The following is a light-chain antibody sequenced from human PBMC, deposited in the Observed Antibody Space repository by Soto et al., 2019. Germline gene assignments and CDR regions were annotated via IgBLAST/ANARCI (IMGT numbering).Light chain of an antibody. J-gene: IGLJ1*01. CDR1: SSDVGGYSY. Sequence: QSALTQPHSVSGSPGQSVTISCTGTSSDVGGYSYVSWYQQHPGKAPELIIYDVTERPSGVPDRFSGSKSGNTASLTISGLQADYYADYYSCSYTGLYSYVSGIGTILTDL. V-gene: IGLV2-11*01. CDR2: DVT. CDR3: CSYTGLYSYV.